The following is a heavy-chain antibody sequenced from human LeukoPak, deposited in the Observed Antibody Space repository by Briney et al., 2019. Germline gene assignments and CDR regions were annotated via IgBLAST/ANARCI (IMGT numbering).Heavy chain of an antibody. D-gene: IGHD6-6*01. CDR1: GYTFNNYD. Sequence: ASVKVPCKASGYTFNNYDINWVRQAPGQGLEWMGWMNPNSGNTGYAQKFQGRFTLTRETFISTAYMELSSLRSDDTAVYYCARGGSVAARSPDFDYWGQGTLVTVSS. CDR2: MNPNSGNT. J-gene: IGHJ4*02. V-gene: IGHV1-8*01. CDR3: ARGGSVAARSPDFDY.